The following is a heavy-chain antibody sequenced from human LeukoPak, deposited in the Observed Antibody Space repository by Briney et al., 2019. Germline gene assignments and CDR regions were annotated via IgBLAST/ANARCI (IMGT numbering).Heavy chain of an antibody. Sequence: GGSLRLSCAASGFTFSSHGMHWVRQAPGKGLEWLAIIWYDGSNRYHADSVKGRFTISRDNSKNTLFLDMNSLRVEDTAIYYCARDQGTSTSDPSRRGRFGLWGQGTPVTVSS. CDR1: GFTFSSHG. CDR2: IWYDGSNR. CDR3: ARDQGTSTSDPSRRGRFGL. J-gene: IGHJ5*02. V-gene: IGHV3-33*01. D-gene: IGHD3-16*01.